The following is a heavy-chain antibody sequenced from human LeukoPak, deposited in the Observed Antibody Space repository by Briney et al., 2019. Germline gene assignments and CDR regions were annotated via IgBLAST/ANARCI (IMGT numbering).Heavy chain of an antibody. Sequence: SETLSLTCAVYGGSFSGYYWNWIRQPPGKGLEWIGEINHSANTNYNPSLKSRVTISVDKSKNQFYLKVSSVTAADTAVYYCARAPKGVLLWFGELTWGQGTLVTVSS. D-gene: IGHD3-10*01. CDR2: INHSANT. V-gene: IGHV4-34*01. J-gene: IGHJ4*02. CDR3: ARAPKGVLLWFGELT. CDR1: GGSFSGYY.